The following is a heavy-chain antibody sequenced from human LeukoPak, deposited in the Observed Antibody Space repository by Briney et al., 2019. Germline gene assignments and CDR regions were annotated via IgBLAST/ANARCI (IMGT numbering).Heavy chain of an antibody. D-gene: IGHD2-2*01. V-gene: IGHV3-33*01. CDR3: ARGGCRSTSCYDY. CDR1: GFTFSSYA. CDR2: IWYDGSNK. Sequence: GRSLRLSCAASGFTFSSYAMHWVRQAPGKGLEWVAVIWYDGSNKYYADSVKGRFTISRDNSKNTLYLQMNSLRVEDSALYYCARGGCRSTSCYDYWGPGTLVTVSS. J-gene: IGHJ4*02.